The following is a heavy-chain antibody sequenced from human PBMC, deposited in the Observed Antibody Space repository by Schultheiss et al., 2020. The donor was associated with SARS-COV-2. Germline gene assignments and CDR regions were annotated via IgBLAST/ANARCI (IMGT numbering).Heavy chain of an antibody. Sequence: GGSLRLSCAASGFTFSSYAMSWVRQAPGKGLEWVSAISGSGGSTYYADSVKGRFTISRDNSKNTLYLQMNSLRAEDTAVYYCAKGFIAKQLVRTEYFQHWGQGTLVTVSS. V-gene: IGHV3-23*01. D-gene: IGHD6-13*01. CDR3: AKGFIAKQLVRTEYFQH. J-gene: IGHJ1*01. CDR1: GFTFSSYA. CDR2: ISGSGGST.